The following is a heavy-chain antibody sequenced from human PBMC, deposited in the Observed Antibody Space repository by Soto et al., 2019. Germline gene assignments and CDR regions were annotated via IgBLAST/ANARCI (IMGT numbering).Heavy chain of an antibody. J-gene: IGHJ3*02. V-gene: IGHV1-18*01. CDR1: GYTFTRYG. CDR3: ARDTLYYYDSSGYYTNGFDI. Sequence: GASVKVSCKASGYTFTRYGISWVRQAPGQGLEWLGWISGYNGNTNYAQKLQGRLTMTTDTSTSTAYMELRSLRSDDTAVYYCARDTLYYYDSSGYYTNGFDIWGQGTMVTVSS. D-gene: IGHD3-22*01. CDR2: ISGYNGNT.